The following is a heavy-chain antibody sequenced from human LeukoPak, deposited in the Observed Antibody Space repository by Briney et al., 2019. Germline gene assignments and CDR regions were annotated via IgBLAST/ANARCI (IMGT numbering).Heavy chain of an antibody. D-gene: IGHD3-3*01. V-gene: IGHV3-23*01. CDR1: GFTFSSYA. CDR2: ISGSGGST. J-gene: IGHJ3*02. Sequence: GGSLRLSCAASGFTFSSYAMSWVRQAPGKGPEWVSAISGSGGSTYYADSVKGRFTISRDNSKNTLYLQMNSLRAEDTAVYYCAKDFVRGRFFWSALNAFDIWGQGTMVTVSS. CDR3: AKDFVRGRFFWSALNAFDI.